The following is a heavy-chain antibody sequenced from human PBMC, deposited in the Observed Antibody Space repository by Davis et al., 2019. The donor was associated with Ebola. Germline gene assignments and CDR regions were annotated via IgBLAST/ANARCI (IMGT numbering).Heavy chain of an antibody. CDR1: GYSFTSNW. CDR3: TRASVAASFYYYGMDV. J-gene: IGHJ6*02. D-gene: IGHD2-15*01. V-gene: IGHV5-10-1*01. CDR2: IDPSDSHT. Sequence: GESLKISCKGPGYSFTSNWITWVRQMPGKGLEWMGRIDPSDSHTNYSPTFQGHVTISADKSINTAFLHWSSLKASDTAIYYCTRASVAASFYYYGMDVWGQGTTVTVSS.